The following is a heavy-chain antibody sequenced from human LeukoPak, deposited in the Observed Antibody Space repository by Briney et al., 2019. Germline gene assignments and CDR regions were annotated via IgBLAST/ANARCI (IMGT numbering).Heavy chain of an antibody. Sequence: ASVKVSCKASGYTFTGYYMHWVRQAPGQGLEWMGRINPNNGGTIYAQKFQGRVTMTRDTSISTAYMELTRLKSDDTAVYYCADQYFYDSSGYSHPFDIWGQGTMVTVSS. CDR3: ADQYFYDSSGYSHPFDI. CDR1: GYTFTGYY. CDR2: INPNNGGT. D-gene: IGHD3-22*01. J-gene: IGHJ3*02. V-gene: IGHV1-2*06.